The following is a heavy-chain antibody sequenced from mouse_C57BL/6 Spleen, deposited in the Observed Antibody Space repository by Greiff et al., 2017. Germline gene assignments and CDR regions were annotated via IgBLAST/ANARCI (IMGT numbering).Heavy chain of an antibody. CDR3: TRSYYSNYAWYVDV. J-gene: IGHJ1*03. Sequence: QVQLKESGAELVRPGASVTLSCKASGYTFTDYEMHWVKQTPVHGLEWIGAIDPETGGTAYNQKFKGKAILTADKSSSTAYMELRSLTSEDSAVYYCTRSYYSNYAWYVDVWGTGTTVTVSS. D-gene: IGHD2-5*01. CDR2: IDPETGGT. CDR1: GYTFTDYE. V-gene: IGHV1-15*01.